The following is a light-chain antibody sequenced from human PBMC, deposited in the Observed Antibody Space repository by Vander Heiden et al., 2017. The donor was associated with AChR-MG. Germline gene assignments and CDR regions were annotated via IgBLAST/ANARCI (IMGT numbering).Light chain of an antibody. CDR3: QQYGSSPPWT. V-gene: IGKV3-20*01. J-gene: IGKJ1*01. CDR2: RAS. CDR1: QSVSSSY. Sequence: DIVLTQSPATLSLSPGERATLPCRASQSVSSSYLAWYQQKPGQAPRLLIYRASSRAPGIPDRFSGSGSGTDFNLTISRLGPEDFAVYYCQQYGSSPPWTFGQGTKVEIK.